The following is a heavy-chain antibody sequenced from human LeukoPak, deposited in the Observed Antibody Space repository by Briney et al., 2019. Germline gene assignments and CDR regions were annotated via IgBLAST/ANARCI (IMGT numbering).Heavy chain of an antibody. Sequence: PSETLSLTCAVYGGSFSGYYWSWIRQPPGKGPEWIGEINHSGSTNYNPSLKSRVTISVDTSKNQFSLKLSSVTAADTAVYYCARRGYGSGSYGFGYYYYYMDVWGKGTTVTISS. CDR1: GGSFSGYY. CDR3: ARRGYGSGSYGFGYYYYYMDV. CDR2: INHSGST. V-gene: IGHV4-34*01. J-gene: IGHJ6*03. D-gene: IGHD3-10*01.